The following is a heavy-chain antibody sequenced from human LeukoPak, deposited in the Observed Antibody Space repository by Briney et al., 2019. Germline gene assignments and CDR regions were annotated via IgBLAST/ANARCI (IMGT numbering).Heavy chain of an antibody. D-gene: IGHD1-26*01. J-gene: IGHJ3*02. Sequence: GGSLRLSCAASGFSVSSYYMSWVRQAPGKGLEWVSAISGSGGSTYYADSVKGRFTISRDNSKNTLYLQMNSLRAEDTAVYYCARGGSYKDAFDIWGQGTMVTVSS. CDR3: ARGGSYKDAFDI. CDR2: ISGSGGST. V-gene: IGHV3-23*01. CDR1: GFSVSSYY.